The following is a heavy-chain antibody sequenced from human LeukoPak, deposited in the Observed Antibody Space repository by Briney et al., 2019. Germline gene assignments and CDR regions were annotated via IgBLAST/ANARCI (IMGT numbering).Heavy chain of an antibody. CDR3: AREGYYYDSSGYYTFDY. CDR2: INPNSGGT. D-gene: IGHD3-22*01. V-gene: IGHV1-2*02. Sequence: ASVKVSCKASGYTFTGYYMHWVRQAPGQGLEWMGWINPNSGGTNYAQKLQGRVTMTTDTSTSTAYMELRSLRSDDTAVYYCAREGYYYDSSGYYTFDYWGQGTLVTVSS. CDR1: GYTFTGYY. J-gene: IGHJ4*02.